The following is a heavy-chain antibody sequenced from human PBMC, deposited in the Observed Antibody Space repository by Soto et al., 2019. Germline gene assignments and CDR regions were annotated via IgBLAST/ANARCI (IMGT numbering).Heavy chain of an antibody. CDR1: GFTFRYYG. V-gene: IGHV3-30*18. Sequence: GGSLRLSCAASGFTFRYYGMHWVRQAPGKGLECVAVISHDGSNAFYADSVKGRFTISRDNSKNMLYLQMNSLKPEDTAVYYCAKDRGGDCSANACYFGGDYWGRGNLVTVSS. CDR2: ISHDGSNA. J-gene: IGHJ4*02. CDR3: AKDRGGDCSANACYFGGDY. D-gene: IGHD2-15*01.